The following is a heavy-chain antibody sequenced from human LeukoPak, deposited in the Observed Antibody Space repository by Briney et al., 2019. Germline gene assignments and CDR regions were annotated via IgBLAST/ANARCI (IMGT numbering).Heavy chain of an antibody. J-gene: IGHJ4*02. CDR1: GGTFSSYA. CDR2: IIPILGIA. D-gene: IGHD3-16*02. CDR3: AKDLKLGAIVPELDS. V-gene: IGHV1-69*04. Sequence: VASVKVSCKASGGTFSSYAISWVRQAPGQGLEWMGRIIPILGIANYAQKFQGRVTITADKSTSTAYMELSSLRSEDTAVYYCAKDLKLGAIVPELDSWGQGTLVTVSS.